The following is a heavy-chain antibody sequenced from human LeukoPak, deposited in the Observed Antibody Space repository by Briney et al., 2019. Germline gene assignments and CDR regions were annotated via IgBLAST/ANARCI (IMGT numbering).Heavy chain of an antibody. CDR1: GGSISSGNYY. D-gene: IGHD1-26*01. V-gene: IGHV4-61*02. CDR3: ARDGTSVQFQH. J-gene: IGHJ1*01. CDR2: IYTPGTT. Sequence: SETLSLTCTVSGGSISSGNYYWSWIRQPAGKGLEWIGRIYTPGTTDYNPSLESRVTISLDTSKNQFSLKLNSVTAADTAVYYCARDGTSVQFQHWGQGTLVTVYS.